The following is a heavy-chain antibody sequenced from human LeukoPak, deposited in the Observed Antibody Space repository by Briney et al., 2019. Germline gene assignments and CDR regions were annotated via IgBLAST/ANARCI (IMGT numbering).Heavy chain of an antibody. CDR1: GASVSDGNYY. CDR2: MFYSEST. Sequence: SETLSLTCSVSGASVSDGNYYWSWIRQPPGKGLEWIGYMFYSESTKYNPSLKSRVTISVDKSKNQFSLHMGSVTAADTAVYYCAREIVGGFNPGAYWGQGTLVTVSS. CDR3: AREIVGGFNPGAY. D-gene: IGHD1-14*01. V-gene: IGHV4-61*01. J-gene: IGHJ4*02.